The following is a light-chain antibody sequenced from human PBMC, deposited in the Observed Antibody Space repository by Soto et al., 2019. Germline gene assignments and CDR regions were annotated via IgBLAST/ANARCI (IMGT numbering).Light chain of an antibody. J-gene: IGKJ5*01. V-gene: IGKV1-8*01. CDR2: SAS. CDR1: QGISSY. Sequence: AIRMTQSPSSLSASTGDRVTITCRASQGISSYFAWYQQKPGKAPKLLIYSASTLQSGVPSRFSGSGSGTDFTLTINTLQPEDFATYYCQQSNSFPITFGQGTRLEIK. CDR3: QQSNSFPIT.